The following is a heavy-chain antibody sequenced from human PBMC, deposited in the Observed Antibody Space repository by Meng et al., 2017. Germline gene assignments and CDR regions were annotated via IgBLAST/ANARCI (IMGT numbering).Heavy chain of an antibody. Sequence: GESLKISCAASGFTFSSYGMHWVRQAPGKGLEWVAVIWYDGSNKYYADSVKGRFTISRDNSKNTLYLQMNSLRAEDTAVYYCARGSYYHDAFDIWGQGTMVTVSS. V-gene: IGHV3-33*01. CDR2: IWYDGSNK. J-gene: IGHJ3*02. CDR3: ARGSYYHDAFDI. D-gene: IGHD1-26*01. CDR1: GFTFSSYG.